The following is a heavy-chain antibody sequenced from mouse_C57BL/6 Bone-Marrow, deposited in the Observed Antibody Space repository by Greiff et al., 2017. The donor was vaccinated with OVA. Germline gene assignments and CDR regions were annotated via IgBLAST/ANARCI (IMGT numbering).Heavy chain of an antibody. D-gene: IGHD4-1*01. J-gene: IGHJ2*01. CDR2: IDPSDSET. Sequence: VQLQQPGAELARPGSSVKLSCKASGYTFTSYWMHWVKQRPIQGLEWIGNIDPSDSETHYNQKFKDKATLTVDKSSSTAYMQLSSLTSGDSAVYYCARGTGPTGRGYVDYWGQGTTLTVSS. V-gene: IGHV1-52*01. CDR3: ARGTGPTGRGYVDY. CDR1: GYTFTSYW.